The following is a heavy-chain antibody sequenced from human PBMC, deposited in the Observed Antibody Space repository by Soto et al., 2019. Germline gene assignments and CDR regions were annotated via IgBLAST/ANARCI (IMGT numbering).Heavy chain of an antibody. CDR3: ARLPSTSYYYYGMDV. D-gene: IGHD2-2*01. CDR1: GYTFTSYY. V-gene: IGHV1-46*01. J-gene: IGHJ6*02. CDR2: INPSGGST. Sequence: GSVKVSCKASGYTFTSYYMHWVRQAPGQGLEWMGIINPSGGSTSYAQKFQGIVTMTRDTSTSTVYMELSSLRSEDTAVYYCARLPSTSYYYYGMDVWGQGTTVTVSS.